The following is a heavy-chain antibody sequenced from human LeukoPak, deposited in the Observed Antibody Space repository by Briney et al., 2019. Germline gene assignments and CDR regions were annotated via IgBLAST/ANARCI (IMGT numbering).Heavy chain of an antibody. D-gene: IGHD3-3*01. CDR1: GYTFTSYG. CDR2: ISACNGNT. Sequence: AAVKVSCTASGYTFTSYGISWVRQAPGQGLEWMGWISACNGNTNYAQKLQGRVTMTTDTSTSTAYMELRSLRSDDTAVYYCARDHDFWSGYGRSNWFDPWGQGTLVTVSS. J-gene: IGHJ5*02. V-gene: IGHV1-18*01. CDR3: ARDHDFWSGYGRSNWFDP.